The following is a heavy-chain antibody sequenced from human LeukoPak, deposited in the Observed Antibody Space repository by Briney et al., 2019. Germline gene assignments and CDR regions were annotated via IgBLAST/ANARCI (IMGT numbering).Heavy chain of an antibody. J-gene: IGHJ4*02. CDR2: ISGSGGST. Sequence: GGSLRLSCAASGFTVSSNYMSWVRQAPGKGLEWVSAISGSGGSTYYADSVKGRFTISRDNSKNTLYLQMNSLRAEDTAVYYCAAKGSIAVAGKDYWGQGTLVTVSS. D-gene: IGHD6-19*01. V-gene: IGHV3-23*01. CDR1: GFTVSSNY. CDR3: AAKGSIAVAGKDY.